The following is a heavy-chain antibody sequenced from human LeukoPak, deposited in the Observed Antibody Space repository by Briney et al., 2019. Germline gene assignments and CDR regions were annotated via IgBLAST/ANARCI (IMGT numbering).Heavy chain of an antibody. D-gene: IGHD4-17*01. CDR2: LSDSGVYT. CDR3: AKKAHYDAYAKYFDY. V-gene: IGHV3-23*01. J-gene: IGHJ4*02. Sequence: GGSLRLSCAASGITFSNYAMTWVRQAPGKGLEWVSILSDSGVYTYYADSVKGRFTISRDNSNNMLYLQMNSLRAEDTAVYYCAKKAHYDAYAKYFDYWGQGTLVTVSS. CDR1: GITFSNYA.